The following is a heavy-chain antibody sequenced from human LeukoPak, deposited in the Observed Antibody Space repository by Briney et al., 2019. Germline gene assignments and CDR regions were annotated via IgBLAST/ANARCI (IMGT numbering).Heavy chain of an antibody. Sequence: PGGSLRLSCAASGFTFSSLDMHWVRQATGKGLEWVSAIGTAGDTYDPGSVKGRFTISRENAKNSLYLEMSTLRGGDTGVYYCARSSGREALVYWGQGTLVTVSS. CDR2: IGTAGDT. J-gene: IGHJ4*02. CDR1: GFTFSSLD. D-gene: IGHD6-19*01. CDR3: ARSSGREALVY. V-gene: IGHV3-13*01.